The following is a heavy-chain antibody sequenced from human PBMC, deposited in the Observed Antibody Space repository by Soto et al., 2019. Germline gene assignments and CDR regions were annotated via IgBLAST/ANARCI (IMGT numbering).Heavy chain of an antibody. CDR3: ARAVLPATAPFDY. CDR1: GGSISSYY. J-gene: IGHJ4*02. V-gene: IGHV4-59*01. D-gene: IGHD2-2*01. Sequence: QVQLQESGPRLVKPSETLSLTCIVSGGSISSYYWSWIRQPPGKGLEWIGYIFYSGSTNYNPSLKSRVTISVHTSKNQSSLKLSSVTAADTAVYYCARAVLPATAPFDYWGQGTLVTVSS. CDR2: IFYSGST.